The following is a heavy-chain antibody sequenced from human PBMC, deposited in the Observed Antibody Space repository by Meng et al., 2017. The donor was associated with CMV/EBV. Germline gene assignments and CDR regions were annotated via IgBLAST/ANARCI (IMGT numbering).Heavy chain of an antibody. V-gene: IGHV1-18*01. Sequence: ASVKVSCKASGYTFTSYGISWVRQAPGQGLEWMGWISAYNGNTNYAQKLQGRVTMTTDTSTSTAYMELRSLRSDDTAVYYCASSDGDSRSSILDYWGQGTLVTVSS. CDR1: GYTFTSYG. D-gene: IGHD6-6*01. CDR2: ISAYNGNT. J-gene: IGHJ4*02. CDR3: ASSDGDSRSSILDY.